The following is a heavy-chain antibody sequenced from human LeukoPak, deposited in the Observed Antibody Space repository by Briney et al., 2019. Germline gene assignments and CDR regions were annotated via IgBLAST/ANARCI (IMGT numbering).Heavy chain of an antibody. CDR2: INDGNGNT. J-gene: IGHJ3*02. Sequence: ASVKVSCKASGYGFTTYAMYWVRQAPGQRLEWMGWINDGNGNTKYSQKFQGRVTMTRDTSASTAYMELSSLRFEDTAVYYCASDRFDIWGQGTMVTVSS. V-gene: IGHV1-3*01. CDR1: GYGFTTYA. CDR3: ASDRFDI.